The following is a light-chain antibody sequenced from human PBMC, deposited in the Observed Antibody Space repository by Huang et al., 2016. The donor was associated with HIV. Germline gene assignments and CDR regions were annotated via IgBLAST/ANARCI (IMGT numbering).Light chain of an antibody. CDR3: QQYGSSPWT. CDR1: QSVSSSY. J-gene: IGKJ1*01. CDR2: GAS. V-gene: IGKV3-20*01. Sequence: EIVLTQSPGTLSLSPGERATLSCRASQSVSSSYLAWYQQKPGQAPRLLIYGASSRATGSPDRFSGSGSGTDFTLTISRLEPEDFAVYYCQQYGSSPWT.